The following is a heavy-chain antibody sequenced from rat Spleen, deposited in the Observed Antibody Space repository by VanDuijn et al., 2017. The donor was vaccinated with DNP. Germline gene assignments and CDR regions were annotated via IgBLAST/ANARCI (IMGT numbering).Heavy chain of an antibody. CDR3: AIQLGVFDY. V-gene: IGHV3-3*01. D-gene: IGHD5-1*01. Sequence: VLLQESGPGLVKPSQSLSLTCSVSGFSITNNFKWSWIRKFPGNKLEWMGYVTNAGSTHYNPSLRSRISITTDTSKNQFFLQVNSVDTEDTATYYCAIQLGVFDYWDQGVMVTVSS. J-gene: IGHJ2*01. CDR2: VTNAGST. CDR1: GFSITNNFK.